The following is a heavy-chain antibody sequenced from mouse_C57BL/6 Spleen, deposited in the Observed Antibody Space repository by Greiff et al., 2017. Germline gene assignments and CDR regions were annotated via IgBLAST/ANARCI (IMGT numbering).Heavy chain of an antibody. CDR3: ARTVYYAMDY. Sequence: EVQLQQSGPELVKPGASVQISCKASGYTFTDYYMNWVKQSHGKSLEWIGDINPNNGGTSYNQKFKGKATLTVDKSSSTAYMELRSLTSEDSAVYYCARTVYYAMDYWGQGTSVTVSS. J-gene: IGHJ4*01. CDR2: INPNNGGT. V-gene: IGHV1-26*01. D-gene: IGHD1-1*01. CDR1: GYTFTDYY.